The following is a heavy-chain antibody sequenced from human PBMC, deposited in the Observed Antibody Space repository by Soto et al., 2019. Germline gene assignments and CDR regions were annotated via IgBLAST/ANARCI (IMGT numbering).Heavy chain of an antibody. Sequence: SETLSLTCTVSGGSISSYYWSWIRQPPGKGLEWIGYIYYSGSTNYNPSLKSRVTISVDTSKNQFSLKLSSVTAADTAVYYCARDFRQWLDEGEWLDAFDIWGQGTMVTVSS. CDR2: IYYSGST. D-gene: IGHD6-19*01. CDR1: GGSISSYY. V-gene: IGHV4-59*01. J-gene: IGHJ3*02. CDR3: ARDFRQWLDEGEWLDAFDI.